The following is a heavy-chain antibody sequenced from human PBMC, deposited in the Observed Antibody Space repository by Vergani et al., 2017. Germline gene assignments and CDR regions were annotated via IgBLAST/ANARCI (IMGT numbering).Heavy chain of an antibody. CDR3: ARTPGYSYGYRDCGLDLNVDD. Sequence: HVQLVQSGAEVKKPGASVTVSCKASGYTFPGYYMPWVRQAPGHGLEWMVLINPNSGGTNYAQKFQGRVTMTRDTSISTAYMELSRLRSDDTAVYYCARTPGYSYGYRDCGLDLNVDDWGQGTLVTVAS. J-gene: IGHJ4*02. CDR1: GYTFPGYY. D-gene: IGHD5-18*01. CDR2: INPNSGGT. V-gene: IGHV1-2*02.